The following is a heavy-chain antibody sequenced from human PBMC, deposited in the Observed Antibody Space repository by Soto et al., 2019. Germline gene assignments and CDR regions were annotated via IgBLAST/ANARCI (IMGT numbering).Heavy chain of an antibody. CDR1: GGSFSGYY. J-gene: IGHJ4*02. Sequence: SETLSLTCAVYGGSFSGYYWSWIRQPPGKGLEWIGEINHSGSTNYNPSLKSRVTISVDTSNQFSLKLSSVTAADTAVYYCARGPPLGYWGQGTLVTVSS. CDR2: INHSGST. V-gene: IGHV4-34*01. CDR3: ARGPPLGY.